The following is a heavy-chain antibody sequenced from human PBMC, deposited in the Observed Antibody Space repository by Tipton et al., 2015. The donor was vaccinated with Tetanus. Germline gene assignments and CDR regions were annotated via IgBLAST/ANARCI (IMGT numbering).Heavy chain of an antibody. Sequence: QSGPEVKKPGASVKVSCKASGYSFTGYDINWVRQATGQGLEWMGGIIPMFGTETYSQDLQGRVSITADESTGTAYMELTNLKSEDTAVYYCARDQNGDFVYWGQGTLVTVSS. J-gene: IGHJ4*02. CDR2: IIPMFGTE. V-gene: IGHV1-69*13. CDR3: ARDQNGDFVY. D-gene: IGHD4-17*01. CDR1: GYSFTGYD.